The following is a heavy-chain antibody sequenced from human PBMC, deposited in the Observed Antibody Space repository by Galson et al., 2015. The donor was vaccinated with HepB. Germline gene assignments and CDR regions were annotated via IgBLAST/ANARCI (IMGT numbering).Heavy chain of an antibody. J-gene: IGHJ2*01. D-gene: IGHD6-13*01. CDR3: AIIPGYSSSWYYWYFDL. CDR2: MNPNSGNT. Sequence: SVKVSCKASGYTFTSYDINWVRQATGQGLEWMGWMNPNSGNTGYAQKFQGRVTMTRNTSISTAYMELSSLRSEDTAVYYCAIIPGYSSSWYYWYFDLWGRGTLVTVSS. CDR1: GYTFTSYD. V-gene: IGHV1-8*01.